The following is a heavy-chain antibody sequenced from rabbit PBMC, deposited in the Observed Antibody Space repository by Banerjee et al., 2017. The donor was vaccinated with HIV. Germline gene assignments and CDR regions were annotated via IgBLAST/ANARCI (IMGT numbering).Heavy chain of an antibody. V-gene: IGHV1S45*01. Sequence: QEQLEESGGDLVKPEGSLTLTCTASGFSFSGSYWMCWVRQAPGKGLEWIACINAGSSGSTYYASWAKGRFTISKTSSTTVTLRMTSLTAADTATYFCARKDANLNAYYNLWGPGTLVTVS. J-gene: IGHJ4*01. D-gene: IGHD6-1*01. CDR2: INAGSSGST. CDR3: ARKDANLNAYYNL. CDR1: GFSFSGSYW.